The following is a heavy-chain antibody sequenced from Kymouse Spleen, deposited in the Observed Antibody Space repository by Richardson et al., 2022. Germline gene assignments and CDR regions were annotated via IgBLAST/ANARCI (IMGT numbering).Heavy chain of an antibody. CDR3: ARERIAAAGTSLYYYYYGMDV. CDR1: GFTFSSYG. J-gene: IGHJ6*02. V-gene: IGHV3-33*01. D-gene: IGHD6-13*01. CDR2: IWYDGSNK. Sequence: QVQLVESGGGVVQPGRSLRLSCAASGFTFSSYGMHWVRQAPGKGLEWVAVIWYDGSNKYYADSVKGRFTISRDNSKNTLYLQMNSLRAEDTAVYYCARERIAAAGTSLYYYYYGMDVWGQGTTVTVSS.